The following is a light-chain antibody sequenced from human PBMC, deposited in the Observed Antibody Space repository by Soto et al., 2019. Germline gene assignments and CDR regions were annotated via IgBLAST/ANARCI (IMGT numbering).Light chain of an antibody. J-gene: IGKJ5*01. V-gene: IGKV3-15*01. CDR2: GAS. CDR3: QQRSNWPPIT. CDR1: QSVSSN. Sequence: IVMNQSPSTLSVSPGERATLSCRASQSVSSNLAWYQQKPGQAPRLLIYGASTRATGIPARFSGSGSGTEFTLTISSRQSEDFAVYYFQQRSNWPPITFGQGTRLEIK.